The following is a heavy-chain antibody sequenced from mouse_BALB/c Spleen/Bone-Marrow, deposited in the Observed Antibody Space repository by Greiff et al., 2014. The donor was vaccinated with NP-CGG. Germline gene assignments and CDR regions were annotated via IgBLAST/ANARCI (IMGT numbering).Heavy chain of an antibody. D-gene: IGHD2-1*01. J-gene: IGHJ4*01. V-gene: IGHV1-87*01. CDR1: GYTFTSYW. CDR3: ASTYGNYDAMDY. Sequence: VQLVESGAELAGPGASVKLSCKASGYTFTSYWMQWVKQRPGQGLQWIGAIYPGDGDTRYTQKFRGKATLTADKSSNTAYMQLSSLTSEDSAVYFCASTYGNYDAMDYWGQGTSVTVSS. CDR2: IYPGDGDT.